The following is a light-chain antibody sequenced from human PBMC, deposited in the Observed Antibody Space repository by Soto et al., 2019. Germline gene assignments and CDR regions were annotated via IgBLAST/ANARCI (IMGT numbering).Light chain of an antibody. CDR3: QSYDSGLSGSV. CDR2: GNT. Sequence: QLVLTQPPSVSGAPGQRVTISCTGSTSNIGALYDVHWYQQLPGKAPQLLIYGNTNRPSGVSDRFSGSRSGTSASLAITGLQAEDEADYFCQSYDSGLSGSVFGSGTKLTVL. V-gene: IGLV1-40*01. CDR1: TSNIGALYD. J-gene: IGLJ1*01.